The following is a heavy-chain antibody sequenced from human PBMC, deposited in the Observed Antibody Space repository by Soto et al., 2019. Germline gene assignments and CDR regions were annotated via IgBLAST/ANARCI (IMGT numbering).Heavy chain of an antibody. J-gene: IGHJ5*02. CDR1: VGTFSSYT. D-gene: IGHD6-13*01. CDR2: IIPILGIA. Sequence: QVQLVQSGAEVKKPGSSVKVSCKASVGTFSSYTISWVRQAPGQGLEWMGRIIPILGIANYAQKFQGRVTITADKSTSTAYMELSSLRSEDTAVYYCARGGIAAAGTWFDPWGQGTLVTVSS. CDR3: ARGGIAAAGTWFDP. V-gene: IGHV1-69*02.